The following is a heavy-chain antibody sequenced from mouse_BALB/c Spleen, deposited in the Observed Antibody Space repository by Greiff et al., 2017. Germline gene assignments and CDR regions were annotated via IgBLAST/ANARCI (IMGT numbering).Heavy chain of an antibody. V-gene: IGHV3-6*02. J-gene: IGHJ4*01. CDR3: ARGNYGNYYAMDY. CDR2: ISYDGSN. Sequence: EVKLVESGPGLVKPSQSLSLTCSVTGYSITSGYYWNWIRQFPGNKLEWMGYISYDGSNNYNPSLKNRISITRDTSKNQFFLKLNSVTTEDTATYYCARGNYGNYYAMDYWGQGTSVTVSS. CDR1: GYSITSGYY. D-gene: IGHD1-1*02.